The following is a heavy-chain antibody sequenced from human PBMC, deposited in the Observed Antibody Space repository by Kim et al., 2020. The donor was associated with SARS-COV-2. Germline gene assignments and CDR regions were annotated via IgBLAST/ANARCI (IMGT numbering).Heavy chain of an antibody. CDR2: ISSSSSYI. D-gene: IGHD2-15*01. CDR3: ARDPPYCSGGSCYGEYFQH. J-gene: IGHJ1*01. Sequence: GGSLRLSCAASGFTFSSYSMNWVRQAPGKGLEWVSSISSSSSYIYYADSVKGRFTISRDNAKNSLYLQMNSLRAEDTAVYYCARDPPYCSGGSCYGEYFQHWGQGTLVTVSS. CDR1: GFTFSSYS. V-gene: IGHV3-21*01.